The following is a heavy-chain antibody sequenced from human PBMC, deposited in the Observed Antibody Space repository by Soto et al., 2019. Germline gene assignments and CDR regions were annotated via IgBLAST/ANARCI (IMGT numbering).Heavy chain of an antibody. V-gene: IGHV1-18*01. CDR3: AKDPNIVVVPAATGGMDV. CDR2: ISAYNGNT. J-gene: IGHJ6*02. D-gene: IGHD2-2*01. Sequence: QVQLVQSGAEVKKPGASVKVSCKASGYTFTSYGISWVRQAPGQGLEWMGWISAYNGNTNYAQKLQGRVTMTRVTSISTAYMELSSLRSDDTALYYCAKDPNIVVVPAATGGMDVWGQGTTVTVSS. CDR1: GYTFTSYG.